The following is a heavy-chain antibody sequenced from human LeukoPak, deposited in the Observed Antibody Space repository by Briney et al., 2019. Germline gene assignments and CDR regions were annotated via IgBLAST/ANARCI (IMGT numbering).Heavy chain of an antibody. CDR2: ISSSGSTI. Sequence: GGSLRLSCAASGFTFSDYYMSWIRQAPGKGLEWVSYISSSGSTIYYADSVKGRFTISGDNAKNSLYLQMNSLRAEDTAVYYCARALLLWFGELFPQGYWGQGTLVTVSS. CDR1: GFTFSDYY. V-gene: IGHV3-11*01. D-gene: IGHD3-10*01. J-gene: IGHJ4*02. CDR3: ARALLLWFGELFPQGY.